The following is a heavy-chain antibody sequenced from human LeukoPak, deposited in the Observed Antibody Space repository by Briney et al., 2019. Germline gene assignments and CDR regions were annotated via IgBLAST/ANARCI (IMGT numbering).Heavy chain of an antibody. Sequence: GSLRLSCAASGFTFSDYYMSWIRQAPGKGLEWVSYISSSGSTIYYADSVKGRFTISRDNAKNSLYLQMNSLRAEDTAVYYCARIIAVAGTDWFDPWGQGTLVTVSS. CDR2: ISSSGSTI. V-gene: IGHV3-11*01. CDR3: ARIIAVAGTDWFDP. J-gene: IGHJ5*02. D-gene: IGHD6-13*01. CDR1: GFTFSDYY.